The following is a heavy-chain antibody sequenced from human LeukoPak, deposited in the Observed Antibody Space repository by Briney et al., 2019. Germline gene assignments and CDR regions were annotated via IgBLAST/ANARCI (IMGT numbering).Heavy chain of an antibody. V-gene: IGHV3-30*03. CDR1: GFTFSSYG. CDR3: ARLTTGSPY. J-gene: IGHJ4*02. Sequence: GGSLRLSCAASGFTFSSYGMHWVRQAPGKGLEWVAVISYDGSNKYYADSVKGRFTISRDNSKNTLYLQMNSLRAEDTAVYYCARLTTGSPYWGQGTLVTVSS. D-gene: IGHD3-3*01. CDR2: ISYDGSNK.